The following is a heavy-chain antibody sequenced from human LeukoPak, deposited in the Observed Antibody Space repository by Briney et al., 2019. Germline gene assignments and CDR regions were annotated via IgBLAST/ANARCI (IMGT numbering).Heavy chain of an antibody. D-gene: IGHD5/OR15-5a*01. CDR3: AKDYSVSNWCFDL. CDR2: ISYDGSNK. CDR1: GFTFSSYG. V-gene: IGHV3-30*18. Sequence: PGGSLRLSCAASGFTFSSYGMHWVRQAPGKGLEWVAVISYDGSNKYYADSVKGRFTISRDNSKNTLYLQMNSLRAEDTAVYYCAKDYSVSNWCFDLWGRGTLVTVSS. J-gene: IGHJ2*01.